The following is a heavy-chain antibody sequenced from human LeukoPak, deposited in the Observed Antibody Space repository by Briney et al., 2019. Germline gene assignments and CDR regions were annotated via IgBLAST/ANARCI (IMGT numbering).Heavy chain of an antibody. Sequence: GGSLRLSCAASGFTFSIYWMTWVRQAPGKGLEWVANIKQDGSEKYYVDSVKGRFTISRDNAKNSLSLHMNSLRAEDTAVYYCARDRGECTNGVCYYHDFDYWGQGTLVTVSS. V-gene: IGHV3-7*01. D-gene: IGHD2-8*01. CDR1: GFTFSIYW. CDR2: IKQDGSEK. J-gene: IGHJ4*02. CDR3: ARDRGECTNGVCYYHDFDY.